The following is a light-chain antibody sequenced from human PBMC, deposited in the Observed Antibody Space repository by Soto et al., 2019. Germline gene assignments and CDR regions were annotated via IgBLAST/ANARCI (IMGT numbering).Light chain of an antibody. CDR3: QHRSTWPLT. CDR2: DAS. CDR1: QTVSSF. Sequence: EILLMPSKDTLCVSPGERAILACLASQTVSSFSAWYQQKPGQAPRLLIFDASNRATGIPARFSGSGSGTDFTLTISSLEPEDFAVYYCQHRSTWPLTFGGGTKVDIK. V-gene: IGKV3-11*01. J-gene: IGKJ4*01.